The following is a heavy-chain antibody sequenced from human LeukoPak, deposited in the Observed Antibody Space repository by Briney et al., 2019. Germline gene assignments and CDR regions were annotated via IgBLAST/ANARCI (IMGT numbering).Heavy chain of an antibody. CDR2: IGWNGAVV. J-gene: IGHJ4*02. CDR3: AQDKAARYGCDDWDRDY. CDR1: GFTFHDYA. D-gene: IGHD6-25*01. Sequence: HAGRSLRLSCVASGFTFHDYAIHWVRQAPGKGLEWVSGIGWNGAVVTYADSVKGRFTISRDNAKNSLYLQMNSLTIEDTALYYCAQDKAARYGCDDWDRDYWGQGTLVNVSS. V-gene: IGHV3-9*01.